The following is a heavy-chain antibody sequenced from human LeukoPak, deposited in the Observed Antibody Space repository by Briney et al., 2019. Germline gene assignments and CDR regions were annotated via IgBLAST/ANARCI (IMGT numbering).Heavy chain of an antibody. CDR2: IYYSGST. Sequence: PSETLSLTCTVSGGSISSYYWSWIRQPPGKGLEWIGYIYYSGSTNYNPSLKSRVTISVDTSKNQFSLKLSSVTAADTAVYYCARDPGYSSSWRHNWFDPWGQGTLVTVSS. D-gene: IGHD6-13*01. V-gene: IGHV4-59*01. CDR3: ARDPGYSSSWRHNWFDP. J-gene: IGHJ5*02. CDR1: GGSISSYY.